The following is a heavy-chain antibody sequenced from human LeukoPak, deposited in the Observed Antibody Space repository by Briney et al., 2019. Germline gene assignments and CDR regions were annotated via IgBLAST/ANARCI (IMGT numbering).Heavy chain of an antibody. CDR1: GYSFTNYW. Sequence: GESLKISCKGSGYSFTNYWIGWVRQMPGKGLEWMGIIYPADSDTRYSPSFQGQVTISADKSISTAYLQWSSLKASDTAIYYCGLVPPGSVALDIWGQGTMVTVSS. CDR2: IYPADSDT. D-gene: IGHD2-2*01. V-gene: IGHV5-51*01. CDR3: GLVPPGSVALDI. J-gene: IGHJ3*02.